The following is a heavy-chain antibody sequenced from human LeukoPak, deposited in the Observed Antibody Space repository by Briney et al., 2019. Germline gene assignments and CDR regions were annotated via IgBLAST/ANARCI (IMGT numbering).Heavy chain of an antibody. J-gene: IGHJ4*02. V-gene: IGHV3-30*04. D-gene: IGHD6-13*01. CDR1: GFTFSSYA. Sequence: PGGSLRLSCTASGFTFSSYAMHWVRQAPGKGLEWVAVISYDGSNKYYADSVKGRFTISRDNSKNTLYLQMNSLRAEDTAVYYGVSIAAARLGDWGQGTVVTVSS. CDR3: VSIAAARLGD. CDR2: ISYDGSNK.